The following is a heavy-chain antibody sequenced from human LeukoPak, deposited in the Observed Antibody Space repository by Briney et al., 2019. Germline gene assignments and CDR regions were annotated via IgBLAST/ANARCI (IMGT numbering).Heavy chain of an antibody. D-gene: IGHD5-18*01. J-gene: IGHJ4*02. CDR2: INPNSGGT. Sequence: ASVKVSCKASGYTFTGHYMHWVRQAPGQGLVWMGWINPNSGGTNYAQKFQGRVTMTRDTSISTAYMELSRLRSDDTAVYYCARAGGYSYGYHYFDYWGQGTLVTVSS. CDR3: ARAGGYSYGYHYFDY. CDR1: GYTFTGHY. V-gene: IGHV1-2*02.